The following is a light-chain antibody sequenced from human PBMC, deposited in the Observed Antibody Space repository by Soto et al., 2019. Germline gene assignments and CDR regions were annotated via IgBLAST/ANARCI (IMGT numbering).Light chain of an antibody. CDR2: DVS. CDR1: QSISSL. Sequence: DIQMTQSPSTLSASVVERVTITCRASQSISSLLAWYQQKPGKAPKLLIHDVSSLESGVPSRFSGSGSGTEFTLTISSLQPDDFATYYCLQHNSYPPTFGQGTKVDIK. CDR3: LQHNSYPPT. V-gene: IGKV1-5*01. J-gene: IGKJ1*01.